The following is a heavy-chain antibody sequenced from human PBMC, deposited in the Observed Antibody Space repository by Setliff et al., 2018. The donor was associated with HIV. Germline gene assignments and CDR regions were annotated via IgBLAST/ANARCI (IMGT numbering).Heavy chain of an antibody. CDR3: VRDPMRATNSLSYWFFDY. J-gene: IGHJ4*02. CDR2: INQDATEK. Sequence: GGSLRLSCAVTGFSFQNYWMSWVRQAPGKGLEWVANINQDATEKNYVDSVTGRFTISRDNSKNSLHLQMNNLGAEDTAVYFCVRDPMRATNSLSYWFFDYWGQGALVTVSS. CDR1: GFSFQNYW. D-gene: IGHD3-10*01. V-gene: IGHV3-7*01.